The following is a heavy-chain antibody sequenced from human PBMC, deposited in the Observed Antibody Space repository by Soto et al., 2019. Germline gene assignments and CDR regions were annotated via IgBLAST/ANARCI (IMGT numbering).Heavy chain of an antibody. CDR1: GGSFSGYY. CDR3: ARGGVATSSPFDY. Sequence: PLETLSLTCAVYGGSFSGYYWSWIRQPPGKGLEWIGEINHSGSTNYNPSLKSRVTISVDTSKNQFSLKLSSVTAADTAVYYCARGGVATSSPFDYWGQGTLVTVSS. J-gene: IGHJ4*02. D-gene: IGHD5-12*01. V-gene: IGHV4-34*01. CDR2: INHSGST.